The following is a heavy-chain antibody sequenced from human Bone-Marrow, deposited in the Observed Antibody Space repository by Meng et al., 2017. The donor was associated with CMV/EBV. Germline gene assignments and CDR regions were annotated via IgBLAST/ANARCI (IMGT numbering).Heavy chain of an antibody. CDR3: ARVTGHYYDSSDAWGGHAFDI. Sequence: SETLSLTCTVSGGSISSSSYYWGWIRQPPGKGLEWIGSIYYSGSTYYNPSLKSRVTISVDTSKNQFSLKLSSVTAADTAVYYCARVTGHYYDSSDAWGGHAFDIWGQGTMVTVSS. CDR1: GGSISSSSYY. J-gene: IGHJ3*02. V-gene: IGHV4-39*07. D-gene: IGHD3-22*01. CDR2: IYYSGST.